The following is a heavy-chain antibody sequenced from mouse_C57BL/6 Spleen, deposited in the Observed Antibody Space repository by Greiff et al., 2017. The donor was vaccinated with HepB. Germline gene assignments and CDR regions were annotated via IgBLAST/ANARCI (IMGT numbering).Heavy chain of an antibody. D-gene: IGHD1-1*01. Sequence: DVMLVESGGGLVKPGGSLKLSCAASGFTFSDYGMHWVRQAPEKGLEWVAYISSGSSTISYADTVKGRFTISRDNAKNTLFLQMTSLRSEDTAMYYWARKIYYGSSYAMDYWGQGTSVTVSS. J-gene: IGHJ4*01. CDR3: ARKIYYGSSYAMDY. V-gene: IGHV5-17*01. CDR1: GFTFSDYG. CDR2: ISSGSSTI.